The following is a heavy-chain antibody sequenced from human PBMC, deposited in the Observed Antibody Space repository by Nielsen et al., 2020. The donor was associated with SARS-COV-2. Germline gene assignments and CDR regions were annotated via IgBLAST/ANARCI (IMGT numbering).Heavy chain of an antibody. CDR3: ATDQYCPNGICSSGGRDP. CDR2: ISSSGSYI. D-gene: IGHD2-8*01. CDR1: GLTFSIYS. J-gene: IGHJ5*02. Sequence: GESLKISCAASGLTFSIYSMMWVRQAPGKGLEWVSHISSSGSYIYYADSVKGRFTISRDNAKNSVYLQMNSLRAEDTAVYYCATDQYCPNGICSSGGRDPWGQGTLVTVSS. V-gene: IGHV3-21*01.